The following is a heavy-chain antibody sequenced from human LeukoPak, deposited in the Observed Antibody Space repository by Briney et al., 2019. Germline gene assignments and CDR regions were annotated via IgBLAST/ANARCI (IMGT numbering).Heavy chain of an antibody. CDR3: ARGMCSSSWYTFLVY. CDR2: INSDGSST. D-gene: IGHD6-13*01. CDR1: GFTFSSYW. J-gene: IGHJ4*02. Sequence: PGGSLRLSCAASGFTFSSYWMHWVRQAPGKGLVWVSRINSDGSSTSYADSVKGRFTISRDNAKNTLYLQMNSLRAEDTAVYYCARGMCSSSWYTFLVYWGQGTLVTVSS. V-gene: IGHV3-74*01.